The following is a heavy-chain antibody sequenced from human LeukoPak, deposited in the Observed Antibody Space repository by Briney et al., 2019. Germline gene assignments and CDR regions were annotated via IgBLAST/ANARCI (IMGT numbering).Heavy chain of an antibody. CDR2: INPKSGDT. Sequence: ASVKVSCKASGYSFTDYYMHWVRQAPGQGLEWMGWINPKSGDTWYAQKFQGRVSMTRDTSTTAAYMEVSRLRSDDTAVYYCARVRAGSSGWYDYWGQGTLVTVSS. CDR3: ARVRAGSSGWYDY. V-gene: IGHV1-2*02. J-gene: IGHJ4*02. D-gene: IGHD6-19*01. CDR1: GYSFTDYY.